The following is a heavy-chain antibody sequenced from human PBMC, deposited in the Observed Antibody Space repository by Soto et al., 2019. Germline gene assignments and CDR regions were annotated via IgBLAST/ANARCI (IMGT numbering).Heavy chain of an antibody. D-gene: IGHD3-10*01. CDR1: GFTFSSYG. Sequence: HPGGSLRLSCAASGFTFSSYGMHWVRQAPGKGLEWVAVISYDGSNKYYADSVKGRFTISRDNSKNTLYLQMNSLRAEDTAVYYCAKLHLRGVDLDTVMDVWGQGTTVTVSS. CDR2: ISYDGSNK. J-gene: IGHJ6*02. CDR3: AKLHLRGVDLDTVMDV. V-gene: IGHV3-30*18.